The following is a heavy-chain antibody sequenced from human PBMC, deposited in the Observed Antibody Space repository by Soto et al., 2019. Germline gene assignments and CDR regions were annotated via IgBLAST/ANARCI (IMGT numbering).Heavy chain of an antibody. CDR3: ANAGYSSSWYAGNFDY. Sequence: VQLVESGGGVVQPGRSLRLSCAASGFTFSSYGMHWVRQAPGKGLEWVAVISYDGSNKYYADSVKGRFTISRDNSKNTLYLQMNSLRAEDTAVYYCANAGYSSSWYAGNFDYWGQGTLVTVSS. J-gene: IGHJ4*02. D-gene: IGHD6-13*01. CDR2: ISYDGSNK. CDR1: GFTFSSYG. V-gene: IGHV3-30*18.